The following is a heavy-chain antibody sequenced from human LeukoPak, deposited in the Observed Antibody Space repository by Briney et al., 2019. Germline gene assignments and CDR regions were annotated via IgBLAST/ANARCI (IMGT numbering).Heavy chain of an antibody. J-gene: IGHJ4*02. V-gene: IGHV3-21*01. Sequence: GGSLRLSCAASGFTFNNYVINWVRQAPGKGLEWVSSISSGNTFIYFADSVKGRFTISRDNANSSLFLQMSSLRDEDTAIYYCARGSSSGLKSYCFDYWGQGALVTVSS. CDR2: ISSGNTFI. CDR1: GFTFNNYV. CDR3: ARGSSSGLKSYCFDY. D-gene: IGHD3-10*01.